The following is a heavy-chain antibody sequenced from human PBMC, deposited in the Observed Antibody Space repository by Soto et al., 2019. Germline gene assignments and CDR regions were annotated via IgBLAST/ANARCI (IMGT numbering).Heavy chain of an antibody. J-gene: IGHJ5*02. V-gene: IGHV1-69*12. CDR2: IIPIFGTA. CDR1: GGTFSSYA. D-gene: IGHD3-22*01. Sequence: QVQLVQSGAEVKKPGSSVKVSCKASGGTFSSYAITWVRQAPGQGLEWMGGIIPIFGTANYAQKFKGRVTSPAVESTSTAYVELSSLRSEDTAVYYCARDRGPSSGYYPYWFDPWGQGTLVTVSS. CDR3: ARDRGPSSGYYPYWFDP.